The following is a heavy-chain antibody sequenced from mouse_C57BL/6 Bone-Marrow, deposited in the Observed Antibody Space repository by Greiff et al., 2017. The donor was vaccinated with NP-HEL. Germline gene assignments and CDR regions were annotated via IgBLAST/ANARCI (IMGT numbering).Heavy chain of an antibody. Sequence: EVKLVESGGDLVKPGGSLKLSCAASGFTFSSYGMSWVRQTPDKRLEWVATISSGGSYTYYPDSVKGRFTISRDNAKNTLYLQMSSLKSEDTAMYYCARHKGSSYWYFDVWGTGTTVTVSS. CDR3: ARHKGSSYWYFDV. CDR2: ISSGGSYT. J-gene: IGHJ1*03. CDR1: GFTFSSYG. V-gene: IGHV5-6*01. D-gene: IGHD1-1*01.